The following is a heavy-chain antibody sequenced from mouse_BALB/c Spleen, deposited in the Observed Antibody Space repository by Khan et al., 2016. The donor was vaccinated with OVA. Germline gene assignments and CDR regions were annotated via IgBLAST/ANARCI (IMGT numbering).Heavy chain of an antibody. V-gene: IGHV1-20*02. CDR1: GYSFTGYF. CDR2: INPHIGET. J-gene: IGHJ2*01. Sequence: EVQLQQSGPELVKPGASVKISCKASGYSFTGYFMNWVMQSHGKSLEWIGRINPHIGETFYNQKFKDKATLTVDESSRTAHMELRSLASEDSAFYYCARKIGSDFDYWGQGTTLTVSS. D-gene: IGHD1-1*01. CDR3: ARKIGSDFDY.